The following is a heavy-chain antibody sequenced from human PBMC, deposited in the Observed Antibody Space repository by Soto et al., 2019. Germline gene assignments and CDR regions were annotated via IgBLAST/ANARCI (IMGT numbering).Heavy chain of an antibody. CDR1: GFNFISYA. Sequence: GGSLRLSCAASGFNFISYAMNWVRQAPGKGLEWVSAINSGGESTFYAESVRGRFTISRDNALNTLFLHMKSLRPEDTAVYYCAHPRGYGVFDAVDIWGQGTMVTVSS. V-gene: IGHV3-23*01. J-gene: IGHJ3*02. D-gene: IGHD4-17*01. CDR2: INSGGEST. CDR3: AHPRGYGVFDAVDI.